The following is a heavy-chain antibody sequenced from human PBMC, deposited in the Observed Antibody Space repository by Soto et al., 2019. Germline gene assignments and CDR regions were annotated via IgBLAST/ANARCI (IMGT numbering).Heavy chain of an antibody. Sequence: ASVKVSCKASGYTFTSYYMHWVRQAPGQGLEWMGIINPSGGSTSYAQKFQGRVTMTRDTSTSTVYMELSSLRSDDTAVYYCARDQGITTFGVYSMYYYGMDVWGQGTTVTVSS. J-gene: IGHJ6*02. CDR2: INPSGGST. CDR3: ARDQGITTFGVYSMYYYGMDV. D-gene: IGHD3-3*01. CDR1: GYTFTSYY. V-gene: IGHV1-46*01.